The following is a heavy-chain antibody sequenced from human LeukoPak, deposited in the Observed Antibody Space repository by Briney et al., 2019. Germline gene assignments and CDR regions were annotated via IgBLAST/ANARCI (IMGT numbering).Heavy chain of an antibody. J-gene: IGHJ4*02. CDR1: GFTFSSSA. CDR3: AKLWSRFYETGEYDS. Sequence: GGSLRLSCAASGFTFSSSAMSWVRQAPGRGLEWVSYISSNGNSAYYSDSVKGRFTISRDSSRSTLYLQMNSLRAEDTAIYYCAKLWSRFYETGEYDSWGQGILVTVSS. D-gene: IGHD7-27*01. V-gene: IGHV3-23*01. CDR2: ISSNGNSA.